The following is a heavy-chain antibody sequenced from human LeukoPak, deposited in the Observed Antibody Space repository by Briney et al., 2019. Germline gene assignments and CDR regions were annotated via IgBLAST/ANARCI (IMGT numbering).Heavy chain of an antibody. CDR3: AKDPFLGYCSSTSCLFDY. J-gene: IGHJ4*02. V-gene: IGHV3-23*01. D-gene: IGHD2-2*01. CDR1: GFTFSSYA. CDR2: ISGSGGST. Sequence: GGSLRLSCAASGFTFSSYAMSWVRQAPGKGLEWVSAISGSGGSTYYADFVKGRFTISRDNSKNTLYLQMNSLRAEDTAVYYCAKDPFLGYCSSTSCLFDYWGQGTLVTVSS.